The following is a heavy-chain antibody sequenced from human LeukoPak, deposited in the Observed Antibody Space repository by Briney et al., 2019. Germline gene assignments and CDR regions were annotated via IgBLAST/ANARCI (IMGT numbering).Heavy chain of an antibody. CDR3: AKDRSGYGSGSYSFDY. CDR1: GFTFSGYG. D-gene: IGHD3-10*01. CDR2: ISYDGSNK. Sequence: GGSLRLSCAASGFTFSGYGMHWVRQAPGKGLEWVAVISYDGSNKYYADSVKGRFTISRDNSKNTLYLQMNSLRVEDTAVYYCAKDRSGYGSGSYSFDYWGQGTLVTASS. V-gene: IGHV3-30*18. J-gene: IGHJ4*02.